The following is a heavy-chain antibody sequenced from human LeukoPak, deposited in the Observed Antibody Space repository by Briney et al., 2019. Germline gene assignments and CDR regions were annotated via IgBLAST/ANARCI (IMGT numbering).Heavy chain of an antibody. CDR3: ARDRGGSSGSPNFDY. D-gene: IGHD3-22*01. J-gene: IGHJ4*02. CDR1: GFTFSSYA. V-gene: IGHV3-30*01. CDR2: ISYDGSNK. Sequence: GRSLRLSCAASGFTFSSYAMHWVRQAPGKGLEWVAVISYDGSNKYYADSVKGRFTISRDNSKNTLYLQINSLRAEDTAVYYCARDRGGSSGSPNFDYWGQGTLVIVSS.